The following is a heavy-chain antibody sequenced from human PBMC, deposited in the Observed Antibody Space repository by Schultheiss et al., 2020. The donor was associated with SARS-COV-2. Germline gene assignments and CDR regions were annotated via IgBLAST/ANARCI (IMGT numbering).Heavy chain of an antibody. V-gene: IGHV4-59*01. CDR1: GGSISPYY. D-gene: IGHD3-3*01. CDR2: IYYSGST. CDR3: ARTSVLRFLEWMYYFDY. J-gene: IGHJ4*02. Sequence: SETLSLTCTVSGGSISPYYWSWIRQSPGKGLEWIGYIYYSGSTNYNPSLKSRVTISVDTSKNQFSLKLSSVTAADTAVYYCARTSVLRFLEWMYYFDYWGQGTLVTVSS.